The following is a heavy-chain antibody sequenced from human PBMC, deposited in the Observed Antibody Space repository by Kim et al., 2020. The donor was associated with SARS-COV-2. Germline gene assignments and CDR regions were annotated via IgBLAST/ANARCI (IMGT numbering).Heavy chain of an antibody. CDR2: IYYSGST. V-gene: IGHV4-59*08. J-gene: IGHJ6*03. Sequence: SETLSLTCTVSGGSISSYYWSWIRQPPGKGLEWIGYIYYSGSTNYNPSLKSRVTISVDTSKNQFSLKLSSVTAADTAVYYCARTYYDYVWGHIPQGSYYYYYMDVWGKGTTVTVSS. D-gene: IGHD3-16*01. CDR1: GGSISSYY. CDR3: ARTYYDYVWGHIPQGSYYYYYMDV.